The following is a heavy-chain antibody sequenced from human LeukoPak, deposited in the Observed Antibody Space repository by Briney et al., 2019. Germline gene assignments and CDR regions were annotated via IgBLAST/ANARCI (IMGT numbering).Heavy chain of an antibody. CDR2: INPSNGGT. CDR3: ARVTGASGSGFDY. Sequence: ASVKVSCRASGYTFTSHYMHWVRQAPGQGLEWMGIINPSNGGTTYAQKFQGRVTMTRDTSTSTVYMELSSLGSEDTAMYYCARVTGASGSGFDYWGQETLVTVSS. V-gene: IGHV1-46*01. J-gene: IGHJ4*02. D-gene: IGHD3-10*01. CDR1: GYTFTSHY.